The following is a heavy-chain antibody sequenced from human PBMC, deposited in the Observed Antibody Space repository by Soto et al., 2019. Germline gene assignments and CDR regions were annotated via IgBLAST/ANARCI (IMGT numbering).Heavy chain of an antibody. J-gene: IGHJ3*02. CDR3: AREPDYGDYSSSTLDI. Sequence: QVQLVQSGAEVKKPGSSVKVSCKASGGTFSSYAISWVRQAPGQGLEWMGGIIPIFGTANYAQKFQGRVTITADESTSTAYMELSSLRSEDTAAYYCAREPDYGDYSSSTLDIWGQGTMVTVSS. CDR1: GGTFSSYA. CDR2: IIPIFGTA. D-gene: IGHD4-17*01. V-gene: IGHV1-69*01.